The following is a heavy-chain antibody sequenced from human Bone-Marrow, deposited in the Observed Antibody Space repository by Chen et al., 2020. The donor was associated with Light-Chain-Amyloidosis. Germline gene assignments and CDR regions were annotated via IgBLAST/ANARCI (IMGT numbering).Heavy chain of an antibody. CDR2: ISYDGNNK. V-gene: IGHV3-30-3*01. D-gene: IGHD3-3*01. CDR3: ARDYHSFWSWTGKPTPYCMDV. CDR1: GFTFSTYA. J-gene: IGHJ6*02. Sequence: QVQLVESGGGVVQPGRSTRLSCAASGFTFSTYAMHWVRQTPGKGLEWVAVISYDGNNKYYTDSVKVRFTISRDNSKNTVSLQMDSLKAGDTALYCCARDYHSFWSWTGKPTPYCMDVWGQGTTVTVSS.